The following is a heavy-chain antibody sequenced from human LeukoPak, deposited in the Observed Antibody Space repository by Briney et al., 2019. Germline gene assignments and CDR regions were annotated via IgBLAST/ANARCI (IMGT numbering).Heavy chain of an antibody. J-gene: IGHJ6*02. Sequence: PSETLSLTCTVSGGSISSGDYYWSWTRQHPGKGLELIGYISYGGITYYKASLKSRLTISVDTSKNQFSLKLTSVTAADTAEYYCARGLAYCGGDCYSSYGLDVWGQGTTVTVSS. CDR2: ISYGGIT. V-gene: IGHV4-31*03. CDR1: GGSISSGDYY. CDR3: ARGLAYCGGDCYSSYGLDV. D-gene: IGHD2-21*02.